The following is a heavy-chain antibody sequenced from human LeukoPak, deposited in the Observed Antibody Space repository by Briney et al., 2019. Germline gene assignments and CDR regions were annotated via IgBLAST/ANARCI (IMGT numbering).Heavy chain of an antibody. CDR1: GYTFSANY. CDR3: ARRRVDGYNYYFDF. V-gene: IGHV1-2*02. CDR2: VNPNSGVT. J-gene: IGHJ4*02. Sequence: GASVKVSCKASGYTFSANYMNWVRQAPGHGLEWMGWVNPNSGVTDSAQTFQGRVTLTRDTSISTAYLEVSRLTSDDTAVYYCARRRVDGYNYYFDFWGQGTLVTVSS. D-gene: IGHD5-24*01.